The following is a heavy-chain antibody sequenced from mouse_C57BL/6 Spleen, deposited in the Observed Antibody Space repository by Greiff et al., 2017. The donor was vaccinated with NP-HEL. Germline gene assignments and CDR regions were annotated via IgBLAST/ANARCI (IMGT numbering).Heavy chain of an antibody. V-gene: IGHV14-2*01. D-gene: IGHD1-1*01. Sequence: DVKLVESGAELVKPGASVKLSCTASGFNIKDYYMHWVKQRTEQGLEWIGRIDPEDGETKYAPKFQGKATITADTSSNTAYLQLSSLTSEDTAVYYCARLGTTVVAFDYWGQGTTLTVSS. CDR3: ARLGTTVVAFDY. J-gene: IGHJ2*01. CDR2: IDPEDGET. CDR1: GFNIKDYY.